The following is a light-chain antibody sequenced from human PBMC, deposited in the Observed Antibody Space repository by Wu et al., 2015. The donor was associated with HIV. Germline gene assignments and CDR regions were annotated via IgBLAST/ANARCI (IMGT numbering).Light chain of an antibody. J-gene: IGKJ2*01. CDR2: GAS. CDR3: QQHNNWPFT. CDR1: QSFNRW. Sequence: QSPSTLSASVGDRVTITCRASQSFNRWLAWYQQKPGQALRLLIYGASTRATGIPARFSGSGSGTEFTLTISSLQSEDFAVYYCQQHNNWPFTFGQGPSWRSN. V-gene: IGKV3-15*01.